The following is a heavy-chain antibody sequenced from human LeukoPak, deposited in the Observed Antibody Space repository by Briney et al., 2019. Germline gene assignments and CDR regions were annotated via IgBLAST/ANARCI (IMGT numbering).Heavy chain of an antibody. CDR2: ISSSGKNI. CDR1: GFTFSSYE. V-gene: IGHV3-48*03. D-gene: IGHD2/OR15-2a*01. CDR3: ARVTYAVPDY. Sequence: GGSLRLSCSASGFTFSSYEMNWVRQAPGKGLEWVSYISSSGKNIYFADSVKGRFTISRDNAKNSLFLQMNSLRAEDTAVYYCARVTYAVPDYWGQGTLVAVSS. J-gene: IGHJ4*02.